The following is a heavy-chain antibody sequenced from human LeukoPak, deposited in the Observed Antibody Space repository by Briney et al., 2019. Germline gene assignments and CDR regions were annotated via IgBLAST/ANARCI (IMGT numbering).Heavy chain of an antibody. CDR1: GNTFTAYY. D-gene: IGHD4-17*01. CDR2: INPNSGDT. V-gene: IGHV1-2*02. Sequence: GASVKVSCKASGNTFTAYYMHWVRQAPGQGLEWMGWINPNSGDTNYAQKFQGRVTMTRDTSISTAYMELSRLRSDDTAVYYCAPDYGDYEFDYWGQGTLVTVSS. J-gene: IGHJ4*02. CDR3: APDYGDYEFDY.